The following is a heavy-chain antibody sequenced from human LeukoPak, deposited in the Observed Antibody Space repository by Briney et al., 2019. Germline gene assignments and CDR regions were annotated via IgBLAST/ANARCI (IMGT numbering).Heavy chain of an antibody. CDR1: GFTFSNYW. Sequence: PGGSLRLSCAASGFTFSNYWMHWVRQAPGEGLMWLSRINSDGSTTSHAGSVKGRFTISRDNAKNALYLQLNTLRAEDTAVYYCARETWGGLDYWGQGTLVSVSS. CDR3: ARETWGGLDY. CDR2: INSDGSTT. V-gene: IGHV3-74*01. J-gene: IGHJ4*02. D-gene: IGHD3-16*01.